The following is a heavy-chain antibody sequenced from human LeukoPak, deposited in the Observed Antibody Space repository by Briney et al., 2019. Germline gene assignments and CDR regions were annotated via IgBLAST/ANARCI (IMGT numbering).Heavy chain of an antibody. Sequence: PSETLSLTCSVSGASIINPDYRWDWIRQAPGKGLEWVSAVGVSGTSTYYADSVKGRFTISRDNSKNTLYLQMNSLRAEDTAVYYCARRSRDSGWDYYFDYWGQGTLVTVSS. D-gene: IGHD6-19*01. V-gene: IGHV3-23*01. CDR3: ARRSRDSGWDYYFDY. J-gene: IGHJ4*02. CDR2: VGVSGTST. CDR1: GASIINPDYR.